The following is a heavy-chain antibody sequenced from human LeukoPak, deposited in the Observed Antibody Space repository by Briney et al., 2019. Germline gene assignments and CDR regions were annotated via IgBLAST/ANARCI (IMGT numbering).Heavy chain of an antibody. V-gene: IGHV3-23*01. J-gene: IGHJ4*02. CDR1: GFTYSIYA. D-gene: IGHD5-18*01. CDR2: ISGSGDT. CDR3: AKEGGYNYGYLDY. Sequence: PGGSLRLSCAVSGFTYSIYAMSWVRQAPGKGLEGVSTISGSGDTYCVDSVKGRFTISRDNSKNTLYLQMNSLRAEDTAVYYCAKEGGYNYGYLDYWGQGTLVTVSS.